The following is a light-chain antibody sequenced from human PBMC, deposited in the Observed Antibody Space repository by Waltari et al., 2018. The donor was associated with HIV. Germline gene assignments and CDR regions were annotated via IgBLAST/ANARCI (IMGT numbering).Light chain of an antibody. CDR3: SSYTSSSTWV. J-gene: IGLJ3*02. V-gene: IGLV2-14*01. CDR2: DVS. CDR1: SSDVGGYNY. Sequence: QSALTQPASVSGSPGQSITISCTGTSSDVGGYNYVSWYQQHPGTAPKLMIYDVSNQPSGVSNRFSGSKAGNTASLTISGLRAEDEADYYCSSYTSSSTWVFGGGTKLTVL.